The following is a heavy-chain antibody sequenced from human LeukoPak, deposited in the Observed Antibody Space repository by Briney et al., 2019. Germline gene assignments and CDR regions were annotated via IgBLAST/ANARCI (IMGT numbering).Heavy chain of an antibody. V-gene: IGHV3-23*01. D-gene: IGHD6-13*01. CDR2: ISGSGDST. Sequence: GGSLRLSCAASGITFRSDVMSWVRQAPGKGLEWASGISGSGDSTYYADSVEGRLTISRDNSKNTLYLQMNSLRAEDTAVYYCAKGNRVAAAGYYYYGMDVWGQGTTVTVSS. J-gene: IGHJ6*02. CDR3: AKGNRVAAAGYYYYGMDV. CDR1: GITFRSDV.